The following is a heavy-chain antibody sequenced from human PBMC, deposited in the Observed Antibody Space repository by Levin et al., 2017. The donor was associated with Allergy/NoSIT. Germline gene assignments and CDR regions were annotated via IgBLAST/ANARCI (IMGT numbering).Heavy chain of an antibody. V-gene: IGHV3-9*01. D-gene: IGHD5-18*01. Sequence: SGGSLRLSCAASGFTFDDYAMHWVRQAPGKGLEWVSGISWNSGSIGYADSVKGRFTISRDNAKNSLYLQMNSLRAEDTALYYCAKAPQGYSYGNYFDYWGQGTLVTVSS. CDR1: GFTFDDYA. J-gene: IGHJ4*02. CDR2: ISWNSGSI. CDR3: AKAPQGYSYGNYFDY.